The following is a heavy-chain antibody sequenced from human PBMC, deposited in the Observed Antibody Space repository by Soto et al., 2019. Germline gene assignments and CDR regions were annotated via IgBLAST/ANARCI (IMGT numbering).Heavy chain of an antibody. Sequence: QVQLHESGPGLVKPSQTLSLTCTVSGGSITRGGYNWSWIRQPPGRGLEWIGNIFFSGSTDYNPSLMSRATMSMDTSKNQFSLRVTSVTAADTAVYYCAREIRRVFGIWGQGTPVTVSS. CDR1: GGSITRGGYN. V-gene: IGHV4-31*03. D-gene: IGHD3-16*01. CDR2: IFFSGST. CDR3: AREIRRVFGI. J-gene: IGHJ4*02.